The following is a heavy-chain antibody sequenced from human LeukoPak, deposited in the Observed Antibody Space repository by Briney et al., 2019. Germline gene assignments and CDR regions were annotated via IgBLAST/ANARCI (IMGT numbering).Heavy chain of an antibody. CDR2: IYTSGST. J-gene: IGHJ4*02. D-gene: IGHD3-9*01. CDR3: ARGGVDWTFDY. V-gene: IGHV4-4*07. Sequence: SETLSLTCTVSGGSISNYYWSWIRQPAGKGLEWIGHIYTSGSTNYNPSLNSRVTMSVGTSKNQFSLNLSSVTAADTAVYYCARGGVDWTFDYWGQGTLVTVSS. CDR1: GGSISNYY.